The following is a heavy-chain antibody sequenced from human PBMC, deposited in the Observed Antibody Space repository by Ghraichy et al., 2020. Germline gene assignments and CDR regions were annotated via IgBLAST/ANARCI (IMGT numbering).Heavy chain of an antibody. V-gene: IGHV3-15*01. CDR3: TTRRDCSSTSCYVYYYYGMDV. D-gene: IGHD2-2*01. J-gene: IGHJ6*02. CDR2: IKSKTDGGTT. Sequence: GGSLRLSCAASGFTFSNAWMSWVRQAPGKGLEWVGRIKSKTDGGTTDYAAPVKGRFTISRDDSKNTLYLQMNSLKTEDTVVYYCTTRRDCSSTSCYVYYYYGMDVWGQGTTVTVSS. CDR1: GFTFSNAW.